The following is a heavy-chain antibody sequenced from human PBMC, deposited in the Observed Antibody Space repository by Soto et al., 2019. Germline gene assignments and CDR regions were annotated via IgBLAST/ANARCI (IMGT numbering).Heavy chain of an antibody. V-gene: IGHV3-23*01. CDR1: GFTFSNYA. J-gene: IGHJ4*02. CDR3: ARAYSSGWDDY. Sequence: GGSLRLSCAASGFTFSNYAMNWVRQAPGKGLEWVSAISGSGASTYYADSVKGRFTISRDNSKNTLYLQMNSLRAEDTAVYYCARAYSSGWDDYWGQGTLVTVSS. D-gene: IGHD6-19*01. CDR2: ISGSGAST.